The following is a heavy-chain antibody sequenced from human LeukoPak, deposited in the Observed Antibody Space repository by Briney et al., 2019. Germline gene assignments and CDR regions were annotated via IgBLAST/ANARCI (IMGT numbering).Heavy chain of an antibody. CDR1: GFTFSDYD. V-gene: IGHV3-21*01. Sequence: GGSLRLSCSASGFTFSDYDMNWVRQAPGKGLEWVSSISYHSSHVYYGDSVKGRFSISRDNAKNSMYLQMNSLGAEDTAIYYCGRAFPPLRTSSAGDLWGQGILVTVSS. D-gene: IGHD3-16*01. J-gene: IGHJ4*02. CDR2: ISYHSSHV. CDR3: GRAFPPLRTSSAGDL.